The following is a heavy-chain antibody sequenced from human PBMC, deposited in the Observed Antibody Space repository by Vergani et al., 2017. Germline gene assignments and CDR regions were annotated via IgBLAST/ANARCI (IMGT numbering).Heavy chain of an antibody. CDR2: IIPILGIA. J-gene: IGHJ4*02. CDR3: ARATYYYDSSGYQGPDY. D-gene: IGHD3-22*01. Sequence: QVQLVQSGAEVKKPGASVKVSCKASGYTFTSYGISWVRQAPGQGLEWMGRIIPILGIANYAQKFQGRVTITADKSTSTAYMELSSLRSEDTAVYYCARATYYYDSSGYQGPDYWGQGTLVTVSS. CDR1: GYTFTSYG. V-gene: IGHV1-69*04.